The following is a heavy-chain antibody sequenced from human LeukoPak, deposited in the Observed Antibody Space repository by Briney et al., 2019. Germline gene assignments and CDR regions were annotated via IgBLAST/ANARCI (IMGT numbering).Heavy chain of an antibody. CDR2: ISGSGGST. J-gene: IGHJ6*03. CDR3: AKPVWYYDILTGRTEYYYYMGV. CDR1: GFTFSSYA. D-gene: IGHD3-9*01. V-gene: IGHV3-23*01. Sequence: PGGSLRLSCAASGFTFSSYAMSWVRQAPGKGLEWVSAISGSGGSTYYADSVKGRFTISRDNSKNTLYLQMNSLRAEDTAVYYCAKPVWYYDILTGRTEYYYYMGVWGKGTTVTVSS.